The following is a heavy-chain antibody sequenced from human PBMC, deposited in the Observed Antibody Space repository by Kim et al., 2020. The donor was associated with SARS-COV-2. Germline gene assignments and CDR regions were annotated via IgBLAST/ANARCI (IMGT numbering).Heavy chain of an antibody. D-gene: IGHD5-18*01. CDR3: ARLGIQLWSFDN. Sequence: ASVKVSCKASGYTFTRFYIHWVRQAPGQGLEWMGVINPSDGTTTYAQKFQGRVTMTRDTSRNTVYMELRSLRSEDTAVFYCARLGIQLWSFDNWGQGTLVTVSS. CDR1: GYTFTRFY. CDR2: INPSDGTT. V-gene: IGHV1-46*01. J-gene: IGHJ4*02.